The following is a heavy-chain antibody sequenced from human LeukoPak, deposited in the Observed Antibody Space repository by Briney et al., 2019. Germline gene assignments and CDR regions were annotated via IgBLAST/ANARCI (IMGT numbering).Heavy chain of an antibody. CDR3: ARGNYYDSSGYYTLFDY. Sequence: SETLSLTCTVSGGSITSGSHYWSWIRQPAGKGLEWIGRINTSGRTNYNPSLKSRVTMSVDTSKNQFSLNLNSVTAADTAVYYCARGNYYDSSGYYTLFDYWGQGTLVTVSS. CDR1: GGSITSGSHY. J-gene: IGHJ4*02. CDR2: INTSGRT. D-gene: IGHD3-22*01. V-gene: IGHV4-61*02.